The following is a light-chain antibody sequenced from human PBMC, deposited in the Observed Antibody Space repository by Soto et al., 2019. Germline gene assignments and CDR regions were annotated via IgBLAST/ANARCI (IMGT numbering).Light chain of an antibody. CDR2: MVS. J-gene: IGLJ1*01. CDR3: TSPTPGSLYV. Sequence: QSVLTQPASVSGSPGQSITITCTGTSSDVGNYNYVSWYQQYPGRVPKLLIYMVSNRASGVSNRFSGSKSGNTASLTISGLQGADEADYFCTSPTPGSLYVFGTRTKVTVL. V-gene: IGLV2-14*01. CDR1: SSDVGNYNY.